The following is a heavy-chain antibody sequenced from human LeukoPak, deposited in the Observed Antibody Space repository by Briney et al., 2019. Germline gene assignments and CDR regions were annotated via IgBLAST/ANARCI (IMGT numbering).Heavy chain of an antibody. V-gene: IGHV4-34*01. Sequence: SETLSLTCAVYGVSFSGYYWSWVRQPPGKGLEWIGEINHSGSTNYNPSLKSRVTISVDTSKNQFSLKLSSVTAADTAVYYCATLDFDYWGQGTLVTVSS. CDR2: INHSGST. CDR3: ATLDFDY. J-gene: IGHJ4*02. CDR1: GVSFSGYY.